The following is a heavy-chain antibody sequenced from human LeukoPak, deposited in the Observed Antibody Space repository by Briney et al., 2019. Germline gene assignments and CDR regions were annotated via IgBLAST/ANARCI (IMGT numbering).Heavy chain of an antibody. Sequence: SETLSLTCAVYGGSFSGYYWSWIRQPPGKGLEWIGEINHSGSTNYNPSLKSRVTISVDMSKNQFSLKPSSVTAADTAVYYCARVPRSRGYGSGSYPYYFDYWGQGTLVTVSS. CDR1: GGSFSGYY. J-gene: IGHJ4*02. V-gene: IGHV4-34*01. CDR2: INHSGST. CDR3: ARVPRSRGYGSGSYPYYFDY. D-gene: IGHD3-10*01.